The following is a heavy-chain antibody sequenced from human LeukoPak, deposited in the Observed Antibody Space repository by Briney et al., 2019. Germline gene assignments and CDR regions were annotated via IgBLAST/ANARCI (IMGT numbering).Heavy chain of an antibody. CDR1: GFIFASYG. CDR3: XXXAVQANTPFXFDF. V-gene: IGHV3-48*01. J-gene: IGHJ4*02. D-gene: IGHD1-26*01. Sequence: GGSLRLSCSASGFIFASYGMNWVRQAPGSGLQCVAYISAGSSNTFYADSVNGRFTISRDDADNFLHLQMKSPSAQHTAVYQCXXXAVQANTPFXFDFWGQGALVTVSS. CDR2: ISAGSSNT.